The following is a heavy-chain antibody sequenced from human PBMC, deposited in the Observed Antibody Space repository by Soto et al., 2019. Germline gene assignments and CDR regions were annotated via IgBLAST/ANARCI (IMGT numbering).Heavy chain of an antibody. CDR2: IIPIFGTA. CDR1: GGTFSSYA. D-gene: IGHD3-22*01. J-gene: IGHJ4*02. CDR3: ARARYYDSSGSRGYFEY. V-gene: IGHV1-69*13. Sequence: ASVKVSCKASGGTFSSYAISWVRQAPGQGLEWMGGIIPIFGTANYAQKFQGRVTITADESTSTAYMELSSLRSEDTAVYYCARARYYDSSGSRGYFEYWGQGTLVTVSS.